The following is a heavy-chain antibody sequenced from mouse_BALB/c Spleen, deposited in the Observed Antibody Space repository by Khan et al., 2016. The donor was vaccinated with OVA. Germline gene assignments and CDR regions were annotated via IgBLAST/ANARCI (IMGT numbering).Heavy chain of an antibody. CDR1: GFSLSRYS. Sequence: QVQLKESGPGLVAPSQSLSITCTVSGFSLSRYSVHWVRQPPGKGLEWLGIIWTGGSADYNSPLKSRLSISKDNSKSQVFFKMNSLQTDDTAMYXCARKRDGGSCWYFDVWGARTTVTVSS. D-gene: IGHD3-3*01. V-gene: IGHV2-6-4*01. CDR2: IWTGGSA. CDR3: ARKRDGGSCWYFDV. J-gene: IGHJ1*01.